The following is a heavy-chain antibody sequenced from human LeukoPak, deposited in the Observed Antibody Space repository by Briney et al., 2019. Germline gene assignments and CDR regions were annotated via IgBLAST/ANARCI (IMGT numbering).Heavy chain of an antibody. CDR1: GGSFSGYY. CDR3: ASSGSYGPYNWFDP. Sequence: PSETLSLTCAVYGGSFSGYYWSWIRQPPGKGLEWIGYIYYSGSTNYNPSLKSRVTVSVDTSKNQFSLKLSSVTAADTAVYYCASSGSYGPYNWFDPWGQGTLVTVSS. D-gene: IGHD3-10*01. V-gene: IGHV4-59*01. J-gene: IGHJ5*02. CDR2: IYYSGST.